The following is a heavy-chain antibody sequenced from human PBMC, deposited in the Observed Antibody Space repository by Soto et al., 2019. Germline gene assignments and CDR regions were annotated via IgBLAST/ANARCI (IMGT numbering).Heavy chain of an antibody. D-gene: IGHD3-3*01. CDR2: IYYSGST. J-gene: IGHJ4*02. V-gene: IGHV4-59*08. CDR1: GGSISSYY. Sequence: SETLSLTCTVSGGSISSYYWSWIRQPPGKGLEWIGYIYYSGSTNYNPSLKSRVTISVDTSKNQFSLKLSSVTAADTAVYYCARQGQYYDFWSGYLFDYWGQGTLVTVSS. CDR3: ARQGQYYDFWSGYLFDY.